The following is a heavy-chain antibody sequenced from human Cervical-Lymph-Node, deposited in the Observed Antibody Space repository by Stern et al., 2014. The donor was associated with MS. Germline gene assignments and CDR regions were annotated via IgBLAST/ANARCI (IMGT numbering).Heavy chain of an antibody. CDR1: GYTFTSSY. V-gene: IGHV1-46*01. CDR2: INPSGGST. J-gene: IGHJ4*02. CDR3: AREYSAMGFGY. Sequence: VQLVESGAEVKKPGASVKVSCKAFGYTFTSSYIHWVRQAPGQGLEWMGIINPSGGSTSYAQKFQGRVTLTRDTSTSTVYMDLNSLRSEDTAVYYCAREYSAMGFGYWGQGTLVTVSS. D-gene: IGHD5-18*01.